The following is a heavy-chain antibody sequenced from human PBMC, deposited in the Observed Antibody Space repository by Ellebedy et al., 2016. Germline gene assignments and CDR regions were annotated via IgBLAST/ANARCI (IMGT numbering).Heavy chain of an antibody. D-gene: IGHD1-26*01. CDR3: STERAGATDN. CDR1: GFTFSNDW. V-gene: IGHV3-15*01. J-gene: IGHJ4*02. CDR2: IKSETNGGKA. Sequence: GESLKISCAAPGFTFSNDWMSWVRQIPGKGLEWVGRIKSETNGGKADYAAPVKGRFTISRDDSTNTVYLQLNNLKTEDTGVYYCSTERAGATDNWGQGTLVTVSS.